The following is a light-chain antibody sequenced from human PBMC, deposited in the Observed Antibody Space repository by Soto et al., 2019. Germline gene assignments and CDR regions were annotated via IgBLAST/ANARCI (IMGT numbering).Light chain of an antibody. J-gene: IGLJ2*01. Sequence: QSVLTQPPSVSAAPGQKVTISCSGSNSNIGNNYVSWYQQFPGTAPKVLIYDNNKRPSGSPDRFSGSKSATSATLVITGLQTGDEADYYCGAWDSSLHAGVFGGGTKLTVL. CDR1: NSNIGNNY. CDR2: DNN. CDR3: GAWDSSLHAGV. V-gene: IGLV1-51*01.